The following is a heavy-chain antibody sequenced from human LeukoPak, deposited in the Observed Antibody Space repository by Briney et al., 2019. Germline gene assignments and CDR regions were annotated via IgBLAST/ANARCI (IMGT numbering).Heavy chain of an antibody. CDR2: MSSSSSYI. J-gene: IGHJ2*01. CDR1: GFTFSSYS. V-gene: IGHV3-21*01. CDR3: ARARRDSSPSFSCFDL. Sequence: GGSLRLSCAASGFTFSSYSVNWVRQAPGKGLEGVSSMSSSSSYIYYADSVKGRFTISRDNAKNSLYLPMNSLRADDTAVYYCARARRDSSPSFSCFDLWPRGPLLHVSS. D-gene: IGHD5-24*01.